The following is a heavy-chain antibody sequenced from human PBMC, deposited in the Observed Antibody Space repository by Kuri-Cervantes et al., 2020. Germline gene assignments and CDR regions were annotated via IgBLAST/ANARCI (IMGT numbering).Heavy chain of an antibody. J-gene: IGHJ4*02. CDR3: AKDYDSSGYYYFDY. CDR2: MNPDSGNT. D-gene: IGHD3-22*01. Sequence: ASVKVSCKASGYTFTSYDINWVRQATGQGLEWMGWMNPDSGNTGYAQKFQGRVTMTRNTSISTAYMELSSLRAEDTALYYCAKDYDSSGYYYFDYWGQGTLVTVSS. V-gene: IGHV1-8*01. CDR1: GYTFTSYD.